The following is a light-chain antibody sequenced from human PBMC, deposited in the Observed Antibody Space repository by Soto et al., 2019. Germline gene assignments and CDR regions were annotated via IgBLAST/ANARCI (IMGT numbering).Light chain of an antibody. CDR2: DND. CDR3: GAWDDSLNVYL. CDR1: RSNIGNYY. Sequence: QSVLTQPPSVSAAPGQRVTISCSGGRSNIGNYYVSWYHQLPGTAPKVLIFDNDKRPSGIPDRFSGSNSGTSATLAITGIQTGDGGEYSCGAWDDSLNVYLFGGGTKVTVL. V-gene: IGLV1-51*01. J-gene: IGLJ1*01.